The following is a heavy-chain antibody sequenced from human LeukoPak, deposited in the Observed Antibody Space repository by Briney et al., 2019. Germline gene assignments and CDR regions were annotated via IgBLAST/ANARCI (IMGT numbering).Heavy chain of an antibody. D-gene: IGHD2-15*01. Sequence: PGGSLRLSCAASGFTFSSYWMSWVRQAPGKGLEWVANIKQDGSEKYYVDSVRGRLTISRDNAKNSLYLQMNSLRAEDTAIYYCARRYCSDGSCYSVDYWGQGILVTVSS. CDR3: ARRYCSDGSCYSVDY. V-gene: IGHV3-7*01. J-gene: IGHJ4*02. CDR2: IKQDGSEK. CDR1: GFTFSSYW.